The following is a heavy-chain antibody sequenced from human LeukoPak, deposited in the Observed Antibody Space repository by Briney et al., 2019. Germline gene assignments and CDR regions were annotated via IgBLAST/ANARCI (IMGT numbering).Heavy chain of an antibody. V-gene: IGHV4-34*01. D-gene: IGHD5-12*01. CDR3: GRSIPPDIVATTHGYYFDY. J-gene: IGHJ4*02. Sequence: SETLSLTCAVYGGSFSGYYWSWIRQPPGKGLEWIGEINHSGSTNYNPSLMRRVTISVDTTCKQFSLKLSSVTAADTAVYYFGRSIPPDIVATTHGYYFDYWGQRTLVTLSS. CDR2: INHSGST. CDR1: GGSFSGYY.